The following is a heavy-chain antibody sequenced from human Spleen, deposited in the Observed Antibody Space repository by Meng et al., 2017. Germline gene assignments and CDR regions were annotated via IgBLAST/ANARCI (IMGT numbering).Heavy chain of an antibody. Sequence: VQLLECGGGLVQPGGSRRLSCAASGFTFNSFAMSWVRQTPGKGLEWVSAITGGGGVTYYADSVKGRFTISRDNSKNTLYLQMNSLRAEDTAVYYCGKRISGWYYMDYWGRGTLVTVSS. CDR3: GKRISGWYYMDY. CDR2: ITGGGGVT. D-gene: IGHD6-19*01. J-gene: IGHJ4*02. V-gene: IGHV3-23*01. CDR1: GFTFNSFA.